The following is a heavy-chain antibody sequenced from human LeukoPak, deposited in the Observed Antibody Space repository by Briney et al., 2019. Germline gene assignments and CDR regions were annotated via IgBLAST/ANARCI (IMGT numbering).Heavy chain of an antibody. CDR2: ITYDGSNK. D-gene: IGHD6-13*01. J-gene: IGHJ4*02. CDR1: GFTFSSYG. Sequence: PGGSLRLSCAASGFTFSSYGMHWVRQAPGKGLEWVAVITYDGSNKYYADSVKGRFSISRDNSRNTLYLQMNSLRGEDTAVYHCAKGSGYTSNFFAGWGQASLVTVS. V-gene: IGHV3-30*18. CDR3: AKGSGYTSNFFAG.